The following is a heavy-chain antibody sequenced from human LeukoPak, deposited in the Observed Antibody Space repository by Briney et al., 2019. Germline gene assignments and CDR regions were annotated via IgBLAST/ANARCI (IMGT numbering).Heavy chain of an antibody. CDR1: GFTFSNYA. Sequence: GGSLRLSCAASGFTFSNYAMRWVRQAPGKGLEWVSVISGSGGATDYADSVKGRFTIFRDDSKNMLFLQMNSLRADDTAIYYCAKEAMSSLGYYYGMDVWGQGTMVTVSS. D-gene: IGHD5-18*01. CDR2: ISGSGGAT. CDR3: AKEAMSSLGYYYGMDV. J-gene: IGHJ6*02. V-gene: IGHV3-23*01.